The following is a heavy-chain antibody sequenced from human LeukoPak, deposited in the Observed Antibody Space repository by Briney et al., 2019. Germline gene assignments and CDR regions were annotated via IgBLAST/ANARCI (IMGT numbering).Heavy chain of an antibody. D-gene: IGHD3-22*01. Sequence: PGGSLRLSCAASGFTFSSYEMNWVRQAPGKGLEWVSYISSSGSTIYYADSVKGRFTISRDNAKNSLYLQMNSLRAEDTAEYYCARDQIGYDSSGYYYYYYYMDVWGKGTTVTISS. CDR3: ARDQIGYDSSGYYYYYYYMDV. CDR1: GFTFSSYE. V-gene: IGHV3-48*03. CDR2: ISSSGSTI. J-gene: IGHJ6*03.